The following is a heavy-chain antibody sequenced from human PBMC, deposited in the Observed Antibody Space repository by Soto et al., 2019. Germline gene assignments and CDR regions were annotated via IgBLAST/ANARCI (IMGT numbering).Heavy chain of an antibody. CDR3: ARGDATKIVVTTYYAMDV. CDR2: IIPVFGTP. D-gene: IGHD3-22*01. Sequence: QVQLVQSGAEVKKPGSSVKVSCKASGGSLSNYGISWVRQAPGQGLEWMGAIIPVFGTPNYAQKFQDRVTITADESTNKVYMEVRSLTSEDTAVYYCARGDATKIVVTTYYAMDVWGQGTTVTVSS. J-gene: IGHJ6*02. V-gene: IGHV1-69*12. CDR1: GGSLSNYG.